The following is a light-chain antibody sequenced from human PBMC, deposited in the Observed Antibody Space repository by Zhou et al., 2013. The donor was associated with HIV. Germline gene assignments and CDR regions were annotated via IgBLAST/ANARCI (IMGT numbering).Light chain of an antibody. Sequence: QSVLTQPPSVSAAPGQRVTISCSGSTSNIGGPYVSWYQQIPGTAPKVLIYENNKRPTGIPGRFSGSKSGTSATLDITGLQTGDEADYYCGTWDNSLSTYVFGTGTKVTV. V-gene: IGLV1-51*02. J-gene: IGLJ1*01. CDR2: ENN. CDR1: TSNIGGPY. CDR3: GTWDNSLSTYV.